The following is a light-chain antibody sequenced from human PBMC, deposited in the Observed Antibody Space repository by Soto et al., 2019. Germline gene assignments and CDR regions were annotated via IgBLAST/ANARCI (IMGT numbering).Light chain of an antibody. CDR3: SSYTTSNTRQIV. Sequence: QSALTQPASVSGSPGQSIPISCTGTSSDVGGYNYVSWYQHHPGKAPKLLIYDVSNRPSGVSNRFSGSKSDNTASLTISGLQPEDEADYYCSSYTTSNTRQIVFGTVTKVTVL. V-gene: IGLV2-14*03. CDR2: DVS. J-gene: IGLJ1*01. CDR1: SSDVGGYNY.